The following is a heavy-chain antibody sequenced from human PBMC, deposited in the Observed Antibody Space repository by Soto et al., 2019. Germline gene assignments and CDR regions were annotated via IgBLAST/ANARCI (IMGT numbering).Heavy chain of an antibody. CDR2: ISSGGIST. CDR1: GFTFNSYA. V-gene: IGHV3-23*01. CDR3: VREDCSGNLRKCFDY. Sequence: GGSLRLSCAASGFTFNSYAMSWVRQAPGKGLEWVSSISSGGISTYYADSVKGRFTISSDNAKNTLYLQMDSLRAEDTAVYYCVREDCSGNLRKCFDYWGQGTSVPVSS. D-gene: IGHD6-19*01. J-gene: IGHJ4*02.